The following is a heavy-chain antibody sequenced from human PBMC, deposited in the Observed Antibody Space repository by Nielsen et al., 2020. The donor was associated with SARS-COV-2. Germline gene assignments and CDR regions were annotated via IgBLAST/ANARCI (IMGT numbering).Heavy chain of an antibody. V-gene: IGHV3-53*04. Sequence: GGSLKISCAASGFIVSNNYMSWVRQAPGKGLEWVSVMYSAGTTYYADSVKGRFTISRHSSENSLYLQMNSLRADDTALYYCARGGYCSSSSCYNAFDVWGEGTMVLVSS. CDR1: GFIVSNNY. CDR2: MYSAGTT. D-gene: IGHD2-2*03. J-gene: IGHJ3*01. CDR3: ARGGYCSSSSCYNAFDV.